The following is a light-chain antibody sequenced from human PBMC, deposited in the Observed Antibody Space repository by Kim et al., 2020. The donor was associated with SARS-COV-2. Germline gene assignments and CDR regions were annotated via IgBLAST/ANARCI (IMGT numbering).Light chain of an antibody. CDR3: QQYNTNPWT. V-gene: IGKV1-5*03. J-gene: IGKJ1*01. Sequence: DIQMTQSPSSLSASVGDRVTITCRASQSISNWLAWYQQKSGKAPKLLIHGASTLERGVPSRFSGSESGTDFTFTISSLQPDDIATYYCQQYNTNPWTFGQGTKLEIK. CDR2: GAS. CDR1: QSISNW.